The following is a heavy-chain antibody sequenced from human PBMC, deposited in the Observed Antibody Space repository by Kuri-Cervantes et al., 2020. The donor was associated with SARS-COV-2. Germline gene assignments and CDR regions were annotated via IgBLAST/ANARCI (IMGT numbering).Heavy chain of an antibody. Sequence: ESLKISCTVSGYSISSGYYWGWIRQPPGKGLEWIGSIYHSGSTYYNPSLKSRVTISVDTSKNQFSLKLSSVTAADTAVYYCARDGSVARYPRTAFDIWGQGTVVTVSS. V-gene: IGHV4-38-2*02. D-gene: IGHD6-19*01. CDR1: GYSISSGYY. CDR2: IYHSGST. J-gene: IGHJ3*02. CDR3: ARDGSVARYPRTAFDI.